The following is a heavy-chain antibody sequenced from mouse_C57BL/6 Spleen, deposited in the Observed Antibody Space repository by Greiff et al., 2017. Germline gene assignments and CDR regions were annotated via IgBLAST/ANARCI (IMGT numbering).Heavy chain of an antibody. CDR2: IDPANGNT. D-gene: IGHD2-5*01. V-gene: IGHV14-3*01. J-gene: IGHJ4*01. CDR1: GFNIKNSY. Sequence: VQLKQSVAELVRPGASVKLSCTASGFNIKNSYMHWVKQRPEQGLEWIGRIDPANGNTKYAPKFQGKATITADTSSNTAYLQLSGLTSDDTAIYYCASTYSNSAMDYWGQGTSVTVSS. CDR3: ASTYSNSAMDY.